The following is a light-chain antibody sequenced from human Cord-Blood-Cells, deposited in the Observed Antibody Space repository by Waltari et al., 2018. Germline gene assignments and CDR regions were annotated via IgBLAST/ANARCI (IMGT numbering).Light chain of an antibody. Sequence: ELVLTQSPATLSLSPGGRATLPGRASQSVSSYLAWYQQNPGQAPRLLIYDASNRATGIPARFSGSGSGTDFTLTISSLEPEDFAVYYCQQRSNWPPYMYTFGQGTKLEIK. CDR3: QQRSNWPPYMYT. J-gene: IGKJ2*01. V-gene: IGKV3-11*01. CDR1: QSVSSY. CDR2: DAS.